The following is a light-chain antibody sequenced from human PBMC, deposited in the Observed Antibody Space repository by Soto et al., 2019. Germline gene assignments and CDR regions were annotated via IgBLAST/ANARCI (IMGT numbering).Light chain of an antibody. CDR1: QSISNW. V-gene: IGKV1-5*03. CDR2: KAS. Sequence: DIQLTQSPSTLSAYVGDRVTITCRASQSISNWLAWHQQKPGKAPKLLIYKASTLESGVPSRFSGSGSGTEFNLTISSLQPDDFATYYCQQYDSYSRTFGQGTKVEIK. CDR3: QQYDSYSRT. J-gene: IGKJ1*01.